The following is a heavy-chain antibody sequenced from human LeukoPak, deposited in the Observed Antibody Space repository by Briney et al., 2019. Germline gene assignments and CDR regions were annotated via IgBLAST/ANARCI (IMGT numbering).Heavy chain of an antibody. CDR2: ISAYNGNT. J-gene: IGHJ3*02. Sequence: GASVKVSCKASGYAFTSYGISWVRQAPGQGLEWMGWISAYNGNTNYAPKLQGRVTTTTDTSTSTAYMELRSLRSDDTAVYYCAREDCSGGSCYSLSLTPVFHVFDIWGQGTMVTVSS. V-gene: IGHV1-18*01. CDR3: AREDCSGGSCYSLSLTPVFHVFDI. D-gene: IGHD2-15*01. CDR1: GYAFTSYG.